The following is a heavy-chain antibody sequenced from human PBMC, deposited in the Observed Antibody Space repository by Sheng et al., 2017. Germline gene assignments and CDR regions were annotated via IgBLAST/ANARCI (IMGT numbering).Heavy chain of an antibody. CDR3: AKAKTTYGDLDY. Sequence: EVQLLDSGGRLGTARGGPVRLSCAASGFTFSSHAMSWVRQAPGMGLEWVSTISDSGSGTYYADSVKGRFTISRDSSDNTLYLQMNSLRAEDSAVYFCAKAKTTYGDLDYWGQGMLVTVSS. D-gene: IGHD4-17*01. V-gene: IGHV3-23*01. CDR1: GFTFSSHA. J-gene: IGHJ4*02. CDR2: ISDSGSGT.